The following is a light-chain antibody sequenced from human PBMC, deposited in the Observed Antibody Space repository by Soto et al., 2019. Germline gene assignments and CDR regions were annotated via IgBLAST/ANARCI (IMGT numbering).Light chain of an antibody. J-gene: IGKJ3*01. CDR3: QQYGSSPFT. CDR1: QTITLNY. V-gene: IGKV3-20*01. Sequence: EIVLTQSPDTLSLSPGERATLSCRASQTITLNYLAWYQQKPGQAPRLLIYGVSTRATGIPDKFSGSGSGTDFTLTISRLEPEDFAVYYCQQYGSSPFTFGPGSKVDIK. CDR2: GVS.